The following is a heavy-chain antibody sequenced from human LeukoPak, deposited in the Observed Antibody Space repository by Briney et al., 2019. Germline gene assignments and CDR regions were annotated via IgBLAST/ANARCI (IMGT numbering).Heavy chain of an antibody. CDR1: VGTFSSYA. J-gene: IGHJ4*02. Sequence: SVNVSFKASVGTFSSYAISWVRQAPGQGLGWMGRIIPILGIANYTQKFQGRVTITADKSTSTAYMALSSLRSEDTAVYYCARAAPYYYDSSGYSFYFDYWGQGTLVTVSS. CDR2: IIPILGIA. D-gene: IGHD3-22*01. CDR3: ARAAPYYYDSSGYSFYFDY. V-gene: IGHV1-69*04.